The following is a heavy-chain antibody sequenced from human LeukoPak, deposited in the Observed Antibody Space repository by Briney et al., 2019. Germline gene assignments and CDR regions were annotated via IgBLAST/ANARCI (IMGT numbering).Heavy chain of an antibody. CDR2: IIPIGDIP. Sequence: SVEVSFKASGGTFSSYAITWVRQAPGQGLEWMGRIIPIGDIPNYAQKLQGRITITADKSTSTVYMELFSLRSEDTAVYYCTSPPHFDYWGQGTLVTVSS. CDR1: GGTFSSYA. J-gene: IGHJ4*02. V-gene: IGHV1-69*04. CDR3: TSPPHFDY.